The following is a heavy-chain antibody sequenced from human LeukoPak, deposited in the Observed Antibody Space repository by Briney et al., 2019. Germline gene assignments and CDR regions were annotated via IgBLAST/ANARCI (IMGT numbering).Heavy chain of an antibody. CDR2: IYSSGGT. CDR1: GFTMRDND. D-gene: IGHD5/OR15-5a*01. Sequence: GGSLRLSCAVSGFTMRDNDMTWVRQAPGRGLEGVSLIYSSGGTSYADSVKGRFTISKDNSKNTLYLQMNSLRAEDTAVYYCAKRPLSSCNWGLGTLVTVSS. CDR3: AKRPLSSCN. V-gene: IGHV3-66*01. J-gene: IGHJ4*01.